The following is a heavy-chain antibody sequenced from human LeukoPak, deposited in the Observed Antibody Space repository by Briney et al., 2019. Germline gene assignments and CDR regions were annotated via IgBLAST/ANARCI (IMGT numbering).Heavy chain of an antibody. J-gene: IGHJ5*02. CDR1: GGSISTSNYY. V-gene: IGHV4-39*07. Sequence: KPSETLSLTCTVSGGSISTSNYYWGWIRQPPGKGLEWIGNIFYSGSTYYSPSLKSRVTISLDTSRNQFSLKLSSVTAADTAVYYCARVGYDYVWGSYRINWFDPWGQGTLVTVSS. CDR2: IFYSGST. D-gene: IGHD3-16*02. CDR3: ARVGYDYVWGSYRINWFDP.